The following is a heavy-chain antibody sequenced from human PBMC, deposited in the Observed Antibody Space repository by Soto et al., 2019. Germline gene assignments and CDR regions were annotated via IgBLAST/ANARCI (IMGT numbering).Heavy chain of an antibody. CDR3: AKDVGPNRSLNLFDY. CDR2: ISYDGSNK. Sequence: QVQLVESGGGVVQPGRSLRLSCAASGFTFSSYGMHWVRQAPGKGLEWVAVISYDGSNKYYADSVKGRFTISRDNSKNTLYLQMNSLRAEDTAVFYCAKDVGPNRSLNLFDYWGQGTLVTVSS. J-gene: IGHJ4*02. V-gene: IGHV3-30*18. D-gene: IGHD2-15*01. CDR1: GFTFSSYG.